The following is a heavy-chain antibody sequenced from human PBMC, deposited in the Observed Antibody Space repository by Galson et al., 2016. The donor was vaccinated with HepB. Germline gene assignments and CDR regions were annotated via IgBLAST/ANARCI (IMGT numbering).Heavy chain of an antibody. Sequence: SLRLSCAASGFTFSTYGMHWVRQAPGKGLEWVAVISYHGSEKYYADSVKGRFTVSRDNSKNTLDLQMNSLRVEDTAVYYCVKDKDYYGQFDNWGQGTLVTVSS. CDR1: GFTFSTYG. J-gene: IGHJ4*02. CDR2: ISYHGSEK. V-gene: IGHV3-30*18. D-gene: IGHD3-10*01. CDR3: VKDKDYYGQFDN.